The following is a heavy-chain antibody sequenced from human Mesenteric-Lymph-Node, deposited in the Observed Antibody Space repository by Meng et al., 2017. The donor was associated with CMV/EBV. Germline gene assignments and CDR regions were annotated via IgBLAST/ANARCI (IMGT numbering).Heavy chain of an antibody. V-gene: IGHV3-53*01. CDR1: GSAVGRNY. J-gene: IGHJ4*02. Sequence: LSGAGSGSAVGRNYMSWVRQAPGKGLEWLSLIYSGGSTYYADSVKGRFTLSRDHSKNTLDLQMNSLRAEDMAVYYCARGPSYREFDYWGQGALVTVSS. CDR2: IYSGGST. CDR3: ARGPSYREFDY.